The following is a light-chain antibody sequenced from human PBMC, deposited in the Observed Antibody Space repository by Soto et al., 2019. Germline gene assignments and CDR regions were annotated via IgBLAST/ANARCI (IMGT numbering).Light chain of an antibody. CDR3: QQRSNWR. J-gene: IGKJ5*01. Sequence: IVLTQSPATLSLSPGERATLSCRAGQSISTYLAWYQQKSGQAPRLLIYDASNRATGTPARFSGSGSGTDFTLTISSLEPEDFAVYYCQQRSNWRFGQGTRLEIK. CDR1: QSISTY. CDR2: DAS. V-gene: IGKV3-11*01.